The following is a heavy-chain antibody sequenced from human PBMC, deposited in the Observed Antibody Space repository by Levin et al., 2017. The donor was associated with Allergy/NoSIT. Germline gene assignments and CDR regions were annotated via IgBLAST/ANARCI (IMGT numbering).Heavy chain of an antibody. CDR1: GFTFSSYW. V-gene: IGHV3-74*01. Sequence: PGGSLRLSCAASGFTFSSYWMHWVRQAPGKGLVWVSRINSDGSSTNYADSVKGRFTISRDNAKNTLYLQMNSLRAEDTAVYYCAKGGSSGYSVAFDIWGQGTMVTVSS. CDR2: INSDGSST. CDR3: AKGGSSGYSVAFDI. J-gene: IGHJ3*02. D-gene: IGHD3-22*01.